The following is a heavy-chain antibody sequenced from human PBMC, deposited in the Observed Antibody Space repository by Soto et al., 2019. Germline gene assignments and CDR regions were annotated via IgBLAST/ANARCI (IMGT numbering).Heavy chain of an antibody. J-gene: IGHJ2*01. V-gene: IGHV1-18*01. D-gene: IGHD3-3*01. CDR2: ISAYNGNT. Sequence: QVQLVQSGAEVKKPGASVKVYCKASGYTFTSYGISWVRQAPGQGLEWMGWISAYNGNTNYAQKLQGRVTMTTDTSTSTAYMELRSLRSDDTAVYYCARDRVTIFGVVNLWYFDLWGRGTLVTVSS. CDR1: GYTFTSYG. CDR3: ARDRVTIFGVVNLWYFDL.